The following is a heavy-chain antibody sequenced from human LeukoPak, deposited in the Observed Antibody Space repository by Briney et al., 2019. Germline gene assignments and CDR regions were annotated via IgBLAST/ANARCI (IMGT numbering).Heavy chain of an antibody. V-gene: IGHV4-59*08. CDR2: IYYSGST. J-gene: IGHJ4*02. Sequence: SETLSLTCTVSGGSISSYYWSWIRQPPGKGLEWIGYIYYSGSTNYNPSLKSRVTISVDTSKNQFSLKLSSVTAADTAVYYCARHEQWLVEIYFDYWGQGTLVTVSS. CDR1: GGSISSYY. D-gene: IGHD6-19*01. CDR3: ARHEQWLVEIYFDY.